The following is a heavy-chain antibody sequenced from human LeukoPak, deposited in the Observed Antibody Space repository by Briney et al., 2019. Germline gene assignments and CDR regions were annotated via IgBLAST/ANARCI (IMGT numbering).Heavy chain of an antibody. V-gene: IGHV3-74*01. CDR2: INRDGSGT. Sequence: GGSLRLSCAASGFSFNNYWMHWVRQAPGKGLMWVSRINRDGSGTTSADSVKGRFTISRDNAKNTRYLQMNSLRAEDTAVYYCARGLDYYNPLDYWGQGTLVTVSS. CDR3: ARGLDYYNPLDY. J-gene: IGHJ4*02. D-gene: IGHD3-10*01. CDR1: GFSFNNYW.